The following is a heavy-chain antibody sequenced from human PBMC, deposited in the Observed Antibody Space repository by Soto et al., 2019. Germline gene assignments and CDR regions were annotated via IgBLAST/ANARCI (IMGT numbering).Heavy chain of an antibody. CDR3: ARDQGTLDSSGYSVYYYGMDV. Sequence: PSETLSLTCAVYGGSFSGYYWSWIRQPPGKGLEWIGEINHSESTNYNPSLKSRVTMSVDTSKNQFSLKLSSVTAADTAVYYCARDQGTLDSSGYSVYYYGMDVWGQGTTVTVSS. V-gene: IGHV4-34*01. CDR2: INHSEST. D-gene: IGHD3-22*01. CDR1: GGSFSGYY. J-gene: IGHJ6*02.